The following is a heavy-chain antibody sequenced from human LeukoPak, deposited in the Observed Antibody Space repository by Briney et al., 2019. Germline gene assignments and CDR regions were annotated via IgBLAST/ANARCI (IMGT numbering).Heavy chain of an antibody. J-gene: IGHJ4*02. CDR1: GFTFSTAC. CDR3: ARSSGWWSLDY. D-gene: IGHD6-19*01. CDR2: FDTGFGT. Sequence: GGSLRLSCAASGFTFSTACVHWVRQAPGRGLEWVSAFDTGFGTYYPDSLKGRFTISRDNSKNTLFLQMNSLRAEDTAVYYCARSSGWWSLDYWGQGTLVTVSS. V-gene: IGHV3-23*01.